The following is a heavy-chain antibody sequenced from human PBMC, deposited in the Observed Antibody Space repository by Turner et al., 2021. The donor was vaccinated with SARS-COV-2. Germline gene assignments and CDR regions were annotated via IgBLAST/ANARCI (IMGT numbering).Heavy chain of an antibody. V-gene: IGHV1-24*01. D-gene: IGHD2-21*02. Sequence: QVQLVQSGAEGKKPGASGKVSCKGSGYTLIELSMHWVRQAPGKGLEWMGGFDPEDGETIYAQKFQGRVTMTEDTSTDTAYMELSSLRSEDTAVYYCATGYAYCGADCSIDYWGQGTLVTVSS. CDR1: GYTLIELS. CDR3: ATGYAYCGADCSIDY. J-gene: IGHJ4*02. CDR2: FDPEDGET.